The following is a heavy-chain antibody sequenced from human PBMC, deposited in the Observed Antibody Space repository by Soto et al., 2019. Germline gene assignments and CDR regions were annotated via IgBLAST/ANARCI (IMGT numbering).Heavy chain of an antibody. CDR3: ARVSFNGIIEVKYFDY. Sequence: GESLKISCKGSGYSFTSYWIAWVRQMPGKGLEWMGIMYPGDSDTTYSPSFQGQVTISADKSISTAYLQWSSLKASDIAMYYCARVSFNGIIEVKYFDYWGQGTLVTVSS. D-gene: IGHD2-8*01. J-gene: IGHJ4*02. CDR2: MYPGDSDT. CDR1: GYSFTSYW. V-gene: IGHV5-51*01.